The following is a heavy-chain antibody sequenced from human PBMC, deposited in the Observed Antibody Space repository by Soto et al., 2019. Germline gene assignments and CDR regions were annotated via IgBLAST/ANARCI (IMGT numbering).Heavy chain of an antibody. J-gene: IGHJ4*02. D-gene: IGHD6-6*01. CDR2: ISDDGDNK. Sequence: QVQLVESGGGVVQPGRSLRLSCAASGFTLTNYAMHWVRQAPGKGLEWLAVISDDGDNKHYADSVKGRFTISRDNSNKTLYLQMNSLRSEDTAVYYCARDRYSSSTLFDYWSQGTLVTVSS. CDR1: GFTLTNYA. V-gene: IGHV3-30-3*01. CDR3: ARDRYSSSTLFDY.